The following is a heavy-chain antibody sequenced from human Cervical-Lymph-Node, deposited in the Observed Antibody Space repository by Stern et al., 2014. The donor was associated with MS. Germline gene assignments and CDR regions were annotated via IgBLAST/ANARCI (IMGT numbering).Heavy chain of an antibody. J-gene: IGHJ4*02. CDR1: GFVFRRYA. V-gene: IGHV3-30*04. D-gene: IGHD1-26*01. Sequence: QVQLVQYGGGVVQPGRSLRLSCAASGFVFRRYALHWVRQAPGKGREWFALLSFDGRDKYYASSVKGRFTVPRDNSNNTGDLEMNSLRLEDTAVYYCAKGGSGSYLDWGQGSLVTVSS. CDR2: LSFDGRDK. CDR3: AKGGSGSYLD.